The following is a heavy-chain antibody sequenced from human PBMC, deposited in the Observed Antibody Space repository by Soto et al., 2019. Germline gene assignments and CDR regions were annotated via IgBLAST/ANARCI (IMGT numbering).Heavy chain of an antibody. Sequence: QVQLVQSGAEVKKPGASVTVSCKASGYTFTSFGISWVRQAPGQGLEWMGWINAYNVYNGNTNYAQNLQGRVTMTADTSRSTAYMELRSLRSDDTAVYYCARARIFYGLEVRGQGTTVTVSS. CDR1: GYTFTSFG. CDR2: INAYNVYNGNT. J-gene: IGHJ6*02. D-gene: IGHD2-15*01. CDR3: ARARIFYGLEV. V-gene: IGHV1-18*01.